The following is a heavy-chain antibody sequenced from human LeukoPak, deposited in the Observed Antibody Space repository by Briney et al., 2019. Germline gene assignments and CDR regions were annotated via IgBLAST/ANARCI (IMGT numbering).Heavy chain of an antibody. Sequence: GGSLRLSCAASGFTFDDYAMHWVRQAPGKGLEWVSGISWNSGSIGYADSVKGRFTISRDNAKNSLYLQMNSLRAEDMALYYCAKDRGGGSQLGDAYDVWGQGTMVSVSA. CDR3: AKDRGGGSQLGDAYDV. V-gene: IGHV3-9*03. D-gene: IGHD5-24*01. J-gene: IGHJ3*01. CDR1: GFTFDDYA. CDR2: ISWNSGSI.